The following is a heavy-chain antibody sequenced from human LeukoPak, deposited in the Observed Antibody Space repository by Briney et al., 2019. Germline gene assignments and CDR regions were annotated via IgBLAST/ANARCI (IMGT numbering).Heavy chain of an antibody. CDR3: AKGGGGYSYYYYMDV. D-gene: IGHD3-10*01. Sequence: GRSLRLSCAASGFTFDDYAMHWVRQAPGKGLEWVSGISWNSGSIGYADSVKGRFTISRDNAKNSLYLQMNSLRAEDVALYYCAKGGGGYSYYYYMDVWGKGTTVTVSS. J-gene: IGHJ6*03. CDR1: GFTFDDYA. CDR2: ISWNSGSI. V-gene: IGHV3-9*03.